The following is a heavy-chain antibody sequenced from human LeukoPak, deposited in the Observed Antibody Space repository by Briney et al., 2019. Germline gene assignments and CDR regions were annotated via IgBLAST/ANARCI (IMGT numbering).Heavy chain of an antibody. D-gene: IGHD6-13*01. CDR3: ARGLATAAAY. V-gene: IGHV3-7*01. CDR1: GFSFNKYW. CDR2: INQDGSQK. Sequence: GGSLRLSCADSGFSFNKYWMSWVRQAPGKGLEWLANINQDGSQKYYVDSVKGRFTISRDNAKNSVYLQMNSLRAEDTAVYYCARGLATAAAYWGQGTLVTVSS. J-gene: IGHJ4*02.